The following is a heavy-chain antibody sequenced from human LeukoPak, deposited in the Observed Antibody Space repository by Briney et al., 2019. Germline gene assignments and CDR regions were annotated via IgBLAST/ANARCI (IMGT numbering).Heavy chain of an antibody. Sequence: SQTLSLTCAISGDSVSSNSAAWNWIRQPPSRGLEWLGRTYYRSKWYNDYAVSVKSRITINPDTSKNQFSLQLNSVTPEDTAVYYCARGLRFLEWLSWFDPWGQGNLVTVSS. V-gene: IGHV6-1*01. J-gene: IGHJ5*02. D-gene: IGHD3-3*01. CDR2: TYYRSKWYN. CDR3: ARGLRFLEWLSWFDP. CDR1: GDSVSSNSAA.